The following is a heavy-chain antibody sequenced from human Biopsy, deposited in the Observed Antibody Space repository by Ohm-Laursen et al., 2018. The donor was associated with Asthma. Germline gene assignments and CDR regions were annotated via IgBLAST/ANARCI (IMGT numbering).Heavy chain of an antibody. CDR2: ISVYNGNT. J-gene: IGHJ6*02. Sequence: EASVKVSCKTSGYTFNSAGITWVRQAPEQGLEWMGWISVYNGNTKVAQKLQDRVTMITDTSTSTAYMELRSLRSDDTAVYFCARAVDYSHYYGIDVWGQGTTVTVS. D-gene: IGHD3-10*01. CDR3: ARAVDYSHYYGIDV. CDR1: GYTFNSAG. V-gene: IGHV1-18*01.